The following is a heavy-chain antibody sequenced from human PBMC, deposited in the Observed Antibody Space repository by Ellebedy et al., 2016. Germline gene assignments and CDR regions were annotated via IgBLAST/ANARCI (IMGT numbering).Heavy chain of an antibody. J-gene: IGHJ4*02. V-gene: IGHV1-2*02. CDR1: GYTFTGYY. CDR2: INPNSGGT. D-gene: IGHD6-19*01. Sequence: ASVKVSXXASGYTFTGYYMHWVRQAPGQGLEWMGWINPNSGGTNYAQKFQGRVTMTRDTSISTAYMELSRLRSDDTAVYYCARASGAIIAVAGWAFDYWGQGTLVTVSS. CDR3: ARASGAIIAVAGWAFDY.